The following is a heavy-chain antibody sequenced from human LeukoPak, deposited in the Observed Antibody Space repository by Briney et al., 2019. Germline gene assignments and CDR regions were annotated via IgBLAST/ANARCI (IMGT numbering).Heavy chain of an antibody. D-gene: IGHD3-9*01. CDR3: ARAYYDILTGYSIGYYYYYMDV. V-gene: IGHV1-69*13. CDR2: IIPIFGTA. J-gene: IGHJ6*03. CDR1: GGTFSSYA. Sequence: SVKVSCKASGGTFSSYAISWVRQAPGQGLEWMGGIIPIFGTANYAQKFQGRVTITADESTSTAYMELSSLRSEDTAVYYCARAYYDILTGYSIGYYYYYMDVWGKGTTVTISS.